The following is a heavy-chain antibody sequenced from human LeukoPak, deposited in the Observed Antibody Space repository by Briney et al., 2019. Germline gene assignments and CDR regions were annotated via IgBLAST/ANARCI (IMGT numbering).Heavy chain of an antibody. CDR3: ARLPGSKTFFDY. CDR1: GFTFSIHW. D-gene: IGHD1-26*01. Sequence: GGSLRLSCAASGFTFSIHWMSWVRRAPGKGLEWVANIKQDGSDKYYVDSVKGRFTISRDNAKNSLYLQMTSLRAEDTAVYYCARLPGSKTFFDYWGQGTLVTVSS. V-gene: IGHV3-7*01. J-gene: IGHJ4*02. CDR2: IKQDGSDK.